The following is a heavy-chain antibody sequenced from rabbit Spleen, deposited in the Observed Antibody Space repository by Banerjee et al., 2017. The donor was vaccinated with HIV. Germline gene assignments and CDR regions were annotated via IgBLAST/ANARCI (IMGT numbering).Heavy chain of an antibody. Sequence: QEQLVESGGGLVQPGGSLKLSCTVSGFDISKYGVTWVRQAPGKGLEWIGYIDPIFGVSYYATLVNGRFTISIHDAQNTLYLQLRSLTAADTATYFCVRARSYPFVLWGQGTLFTGS. CDR2: IDPIFGVS. V-gene: IGHV1S8*01. CDR3: VRARSYPFVL. CDR1: GFDISKYG. D-gene: IGHD1-1*01. J-gene: IGHJ4*01.